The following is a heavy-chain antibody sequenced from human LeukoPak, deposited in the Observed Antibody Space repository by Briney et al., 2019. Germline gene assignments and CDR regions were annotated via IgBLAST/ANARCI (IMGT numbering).Heavy chain of an antibody. V-gene: IGHV4-34*01. CDR2: INHSGST. CDR1: GGSFSGYY. J-gene: IGHJ4*02. D-gene: IGHD5-18*01. CDR3: ASGYSYGYAGGATPY. Sequence: PSETLSLTCAVYGGSFSGYYWSWIRQPPGKGLEWIREINHSGSTNYNPSLKSRVTISVDTSKNQFSLKLSSVTAADTAVYYCASGYSYGYAGGATPYWGQGTLVTVSS.